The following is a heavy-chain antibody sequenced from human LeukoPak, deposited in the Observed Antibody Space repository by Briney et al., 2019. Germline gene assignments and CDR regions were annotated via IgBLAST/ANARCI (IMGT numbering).Heavy chain of an antibody. CDR2: INPNSGGT. Sequence: ASVKVSCKASGYTFTGYYMHWVRQAPGQGLGWTGWINPNSGGTNYAQKFQGRVTMTRDTSISTAYMELSRLRSDDTAVYYCARDRTTMIELDYWGQGTLVTVSS. J-gene: IGHJ4*02. CDR3: ARDRTTMIELDY. CDR1: GYTFTGYY. D-gene: IGHD3-22*01. V-gene: IGHV1-2*02.